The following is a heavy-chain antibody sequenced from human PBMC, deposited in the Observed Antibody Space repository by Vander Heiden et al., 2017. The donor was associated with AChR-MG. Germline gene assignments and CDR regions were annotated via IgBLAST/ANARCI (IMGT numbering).Heavy chain of an antibody. D-gene: IGHD6-13*01. Sequence: EVQPLVSGGGLVQHGEFLRLSCAPSGFPSSTFAMSWVGQAPGKGLEWISAISGSGGSTYYADSVKGRFTISRDNSNNTLYLQVNSLRAEDTAVYYCAKDAGTGFGRGHFGMDVWGQGTTVTVSS. CDR2: ISGSGGST. V-gene: IGHV3-23*01. J-gene: IGHJ6*02. CDR3: AKDAGTGFGRGHFGMDV. CDR1: GFPSSTFA.